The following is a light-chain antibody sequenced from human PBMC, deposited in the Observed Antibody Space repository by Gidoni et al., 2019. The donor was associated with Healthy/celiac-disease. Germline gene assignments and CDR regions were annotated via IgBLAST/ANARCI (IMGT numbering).Light chain of an antibody. CDR2: DAS. J-gene: IGKJ2*04. CDR3: QQYDNLPLCS. V-gene: IGKV1-33*01. CDR1: PDISNY. Sequence: DIQMTQSPSSLSASVGDRVTITCQASPDISNYLNWYQQKPGNAPKLLIYDASNLETGVPSRFSGSGSGTDFTCTISSLQPEDIATYYCQQYDNLPLCSFXXXTKLEIK.